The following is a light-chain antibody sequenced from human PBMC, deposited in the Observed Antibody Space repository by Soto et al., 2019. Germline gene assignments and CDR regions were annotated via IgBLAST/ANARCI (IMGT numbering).Light chain of an antibody. CDR1: SSDVGGYNY. J-gene: IGLJ3*02. CDR2: EVS. Sequence: QSVLTQPPSASGSPGQSVTISCTGTSSDVGGYNYVSWYQQHPGKAPKLMIYEVSERPSGVPDRFSGSKSSTTASLTVSGLQAEDEADYYCSSYAGRNNLVFGGGTKLTVL. V-gene: IGLV2-8*01. CDR3: SSYAGRNNLV.